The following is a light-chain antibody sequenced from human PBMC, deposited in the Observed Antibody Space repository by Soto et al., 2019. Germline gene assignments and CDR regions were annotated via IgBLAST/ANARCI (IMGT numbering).Light chain of an antibody. CDR3: QQYYSYPRFT. Sequence: AIRMTQSPSSLSASTGDRVTITCRASQGISSYLAWYQQKPGKPPKLLIYAASTLQSGVPSRFSGSGSGTDFTLTISCLQSEDFATYYCQQYYSYPRFTFGPGTKVDIK. J-gene: IGKJ3*01. CDR2: AAS. CDR1: QGISSY. V-gene: IGKV1-8*01.